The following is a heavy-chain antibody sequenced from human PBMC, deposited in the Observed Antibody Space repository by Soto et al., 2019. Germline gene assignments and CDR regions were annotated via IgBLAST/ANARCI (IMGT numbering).Heavy chain of an antibody. D-gene: IGHD6-13*01. CDR3: AHRRPAADTFDY. V-gene: IGHV2-5*02. J-gene: IGHJ4*02. CDR2: IYWDDDK. Sequence: SGPTLVNPTQTLTLTCTFSGFSLSTSGVGVGWIRQPPGKALEWLALIYWDDDKQYTPSLKSRLTITKDTSKNQVALTMTNMDPVDTATYYCAHRRPAADTFDYWGQGTLVTVSS. CDR1: GFSLSTSGVG.